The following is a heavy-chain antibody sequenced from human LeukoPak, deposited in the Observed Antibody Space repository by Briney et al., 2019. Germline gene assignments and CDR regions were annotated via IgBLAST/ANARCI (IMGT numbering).Heavy chain of an antibody. CDR2: INAGNGNT. V-gene: IGHV1-3*01. J-gene: IGHJ5*02. CDR3: ARASVLPAAIPNWFDP. D-gene: IGHD2-2*02. CDR1: GYTFTSYA. Sequence: ASVKVSYKASGYTFTSYAMHWVRQAPGQRLEWMGWINAGNGNTKYSQKFQGRVTITRDTSASTAYMELSSLRSEDTAVYYCARASVLPAAIPNWFDPWGQGTLVTVSS.